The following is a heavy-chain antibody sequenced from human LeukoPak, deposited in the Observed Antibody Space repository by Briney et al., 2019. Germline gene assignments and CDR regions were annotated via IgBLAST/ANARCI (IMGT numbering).Heavy chain of an antibody. J-gene: IGHJ4*02. Sequence: GGSLRLSCAASGFTFSDYYMSWIRQAPGKGLEWVSYISSSGSTIYYADSVKGRFTISRDNAKNSLYLQMNSLRAEDTAVYYCARDHEPYGDYSPIDYWGQGTLVTVSS. V-gene: IGHV3-11*01. CDR2: ISSSGSTI. CDR3: ARDHEPYGDYSPIDY. CDR1: GFTFSDYY. D-gene: IGHD4-17*01.